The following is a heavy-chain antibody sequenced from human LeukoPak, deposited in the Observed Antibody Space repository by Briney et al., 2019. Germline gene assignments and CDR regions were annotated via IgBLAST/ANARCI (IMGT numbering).Heavy chain of an antibody. D-gene: IGHD3-9*01. CDR1: GFIFSSYW. Sequence: GGSLRLSCAASGFIFSSYWMSWVRQTPGKGLEWVATIKLDGSEKYYVDSMKGRLTVSRDNAKNSLYLQVNSLRAEDTAVYYCARDRSDILTGYNDAFDIWGQGTMVTVSS. V-gene: IGHV3-7*01. CDR3: ARDRSDILTGYNDAFDI. J-gene: IGHJ3*02. CDR2: IKLDGSEK.